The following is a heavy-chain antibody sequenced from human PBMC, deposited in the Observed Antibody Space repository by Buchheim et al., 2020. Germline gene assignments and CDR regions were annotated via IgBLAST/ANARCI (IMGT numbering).Heavy chain of an antibody. V-gene: IGHV1-46*01. CDR3: ARGALIAMITFGGVVVPPDY. J-gene: IGHJ4*02. CDR1: GYTFTSYY. CDR2: INPSDSSA. D-gene: IGHD3-16*02. Sequence: QVQLVQSGAEVKKPGASVKVSCKASGYTFTSYYLHWVRQAPGQGLEWMGIINPSDSSATYAQKFQGRVTMTRDPSASTVYMQLSSLRSEDTAVYYCARGALIAMITFGGVVVPPDYWGQGTL.